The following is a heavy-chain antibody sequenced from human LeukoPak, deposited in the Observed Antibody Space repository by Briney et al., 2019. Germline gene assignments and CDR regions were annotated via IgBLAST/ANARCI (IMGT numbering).Heavy chain of an antibody. Sequence: GGSLRLSCAASGFTFSSYAMSWVRQAPGKGLEWVSAISGSGGSTYYADSVKGRFTISRDNSKNTLYLQVNSLRAEDTAVYYCAKAGTVGVYSRFDYWGQGTLVTVSS. D-gene: IGHD2-8*02. J-gene: IGHJ4*02. CDR3: AKAGTVGVYSRFDY. CDR2: ISGSGGST. V-gene: IGHV3-23*01. CDR1: GFTFSSYA.